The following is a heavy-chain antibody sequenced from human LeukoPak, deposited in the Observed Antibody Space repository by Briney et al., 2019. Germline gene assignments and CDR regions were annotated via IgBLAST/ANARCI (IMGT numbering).Heavy chain of an antibody. CDR1: GVSISSYY. V-gene: IGHV4-59*01. Sequence: SETLSLTCSVSGVSISSYYWSWIRQPPGKGLEWIGYIYYSGSTNYNPSLKSRVTTSVDTSKNQFSLKLSSVTTADTAVYYCARHAFGLLNNWFDPWGQGTLVTVSS. CDR3: ARHAFGLLNNWFDP. D-gene: IGHD3/OR15-3a*01. J-gene: IGHJ5*02. CDR2: IYYSGST.